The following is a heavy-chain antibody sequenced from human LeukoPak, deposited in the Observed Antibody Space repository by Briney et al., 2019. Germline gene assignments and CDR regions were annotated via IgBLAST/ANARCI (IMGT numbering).Heavy chain of an antibody. CDR2: IIPIFGTA. D-gene: IGHD3-3*01. V-gene: IGHV1-69*06. J-gene: IGHJ5*02. CDR1: GGTFSSYA. CDR3: AGVLRFLEWLFWFDP. Sequence: GASVKVSFKASGGTFSSYAISWVRQAPGQGLEWMGGIIPIFGTATYAQKFQDRVTITADKSTSTAYMELSSLRSEDTAMYYRAGVLRFLEWLFWFDPWGQGTLVTVSS.